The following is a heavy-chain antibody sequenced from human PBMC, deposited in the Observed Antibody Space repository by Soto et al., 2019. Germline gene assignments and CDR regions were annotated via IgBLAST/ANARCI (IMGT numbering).Heavy chain of an antibody. CDR3: ARGDSFTSSWYWFDS. CDR1: GYTFITYE. J-gene: IGHJ5*01. D-gene: IGHD6-13*01. Sequence: WASVKVSFKTSGYTFITYEITWVRQAPGQGLEWMGWMNPRSGNTGYAKKFQGRVAMTRDTSINTAYIELTNLTSEDTAVYYCARGDSFTSSWYWFDSWGQGSLVTVS. V-gene: IGHV1-8*01. CDR2: MNPRSGNT.